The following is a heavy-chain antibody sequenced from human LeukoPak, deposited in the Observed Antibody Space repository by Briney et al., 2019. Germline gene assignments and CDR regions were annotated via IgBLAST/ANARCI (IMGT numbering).Heavy chain of an antibody. J-gene: IGHJ4*02. Sequence: ASVKVSCKASGYTFTNYDINWVRQATGQGLEWMGWMNPNSGNTGYAQKFQGRVTMTRNTSISTACMELSSLRSEDTAVYYCARGIRRADTAMIRYYFDYWGQGTLVTVSS. CDR1: GYTFTNYD. D-gene: IGHD5-18*01. V-gene: IGHV1-8*01. CDR2: MNPNSGNT. CDR3: ARGIRRADTAMIRYYFDY.